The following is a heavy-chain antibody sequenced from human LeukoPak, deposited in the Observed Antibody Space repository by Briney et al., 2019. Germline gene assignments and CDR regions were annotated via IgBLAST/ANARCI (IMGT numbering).Heavy chain of an antibody. J-gene: IGHJ4*02. V-gene: IGHV4-39*01. CDR3: ARLDSMIVAFDY. D-gene: IGHD3-22*01. Sequence: PSETLSLTCTVSGGSISSSSYYWGWIRQPPGKGLEWIGSIYYSGSTYYNPSLKSRVTISVDTSKNQFSLKLSSVTAADTAVYYCARLDSMIVAFDYWGQGTLVTVSS. CDR1: GGSISSSSYY. CDR2: IYYSGST.